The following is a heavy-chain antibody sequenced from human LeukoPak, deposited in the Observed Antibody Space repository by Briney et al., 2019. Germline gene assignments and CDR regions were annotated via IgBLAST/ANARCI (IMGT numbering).Heavy chain of an antibody. CDR2: IYTSGST. J-gene: IGHJ6*03. Sequence: SETLSLTCGVYGGSFSDYYWSWIRQPAGKGLEWIGRIYTSGSTNYNPSLKSRVTMSVDTSKNQFSLKLSSVTAADTAVYYCARCGYIYGSLPYYYMDVWGKGTTVTISS. D-gene: IGHD5-18*01. CDR3: ARCGYIYGSLPYYYMDV. CDR1: GGSFSDYY. V-gene: IGHV4-59*10.